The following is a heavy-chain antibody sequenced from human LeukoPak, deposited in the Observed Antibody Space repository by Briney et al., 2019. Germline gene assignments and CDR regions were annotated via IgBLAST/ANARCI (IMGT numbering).Heavy chain of an antibody. J-gene: IGHJ4*02. CDR1: GFTFSSYW. CDR3: ARDRPPYGSGSYYNI. D-gene: IGHD3-10*01. Sequence: PGGSPRLSCAASGFTFSSYWMSWVRQAPGKGLEWVANIKQDGSEKYYVDSVKGRFTISRDNAKNSLYLQMNSLRAEDTAVYYCARDRPPYGSGSYYNIWGQGTLVTVSS. CDR2: IKQDGSEK. V-gene: IGHV3-7*01.